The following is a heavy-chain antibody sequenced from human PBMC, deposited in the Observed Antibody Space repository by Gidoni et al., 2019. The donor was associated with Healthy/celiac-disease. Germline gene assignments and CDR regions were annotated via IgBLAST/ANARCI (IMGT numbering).Heavy chain of an antibody. CDR2: ISYDGSNK. D-gene: IGHD3-3*01. CDR1: GFTFSSYA. CDR3: ARGGYDFWSGWGHPFDY. J-gene: IGHJ4*02. Sequence: QVQLVESGGGVVQPGRSLRLSCAASGFTFSSYAMHWVRQAPGKGLEWVAVISYDGSNKYYADSVKGRFTISRDNSKNTLYLQMNSLRAEDTAVYYCARGGYDFWSGWGHPFDYWGQGTLVTVSS. V-gene: IGHV3-30-3*01.